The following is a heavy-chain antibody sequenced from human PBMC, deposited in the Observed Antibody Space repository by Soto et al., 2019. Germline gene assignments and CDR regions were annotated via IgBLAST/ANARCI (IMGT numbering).Heavy chain of an antibody. CDR1: GFTFSSYS. CDR3: ARYEAIFYGDYYYYYGMDV. D-gene: IGHD4-17*01. CDR2: ISSSSSYI. J-gene: IGHJ6*02. V-gene: IGHV3-21*01. Sequence: GGSLRLSCAASGFTFSSYSMNWVRQAPGKGLEWVSSISSSSSYIYYADSVKGRFTISRDNAKNSLYLQMNSLRAEDTAVYYCARYEAIFYGDYYYYYGMDVWGQGTTVTVSS.